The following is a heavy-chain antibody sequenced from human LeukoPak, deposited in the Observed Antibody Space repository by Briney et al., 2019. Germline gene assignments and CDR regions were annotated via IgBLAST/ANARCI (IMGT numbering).Heavy chain of an antibody. CDR2: ISSSSSYI. Sequence: GGSLRLSCAASGFTFSSYSMNWVRQAPGKGLEWVSSISSSSSYIYYADSVKGRFTISRDNAKNSLYLQMNSLRAEDTAVYYCARARYSSPEVGDAFDIWGQGTMVTVSS. D-gene: IGHD6-13*01. J-gene: IGHJ3*02. CDR3: ARARYSSPEVGDAFDI. V-gene: IGHV3-21*01. CDR1: GFTFSSYS.